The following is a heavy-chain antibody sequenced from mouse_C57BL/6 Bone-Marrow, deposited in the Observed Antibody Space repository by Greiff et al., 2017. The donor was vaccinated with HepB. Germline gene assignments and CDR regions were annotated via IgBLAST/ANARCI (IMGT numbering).Heavy chain of an antibody. J-gene: IGHJ1*03. D-gene: IGHD1-1*01. CDR1: GFTFSSYA. CDR2: ISDGGSYT. CDR3: ARDPYGSSHWYVDV. Sequence: EVKLMESGGGLVKPGGSLKLSCAASGFTFSSYAMSWVRQTPEKRLEWVATISDGGSYTYYPDNVKGRFTISRDNAKNNLYLQMSHLKSEDTAMYYCARDPYGSSHWYVDVWGTGTTVTVSS. V-gene: IGHV5-4*01.